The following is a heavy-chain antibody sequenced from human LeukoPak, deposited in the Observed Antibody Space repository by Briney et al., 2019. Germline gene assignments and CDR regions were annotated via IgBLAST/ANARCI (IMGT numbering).Heavy chain of an antibody. D-gene: IGHD3-9*01. CDR1: GGSISNYY. V-gene: IGHV4-59*01. J-gene: IGHJ6*03. Sequence: PSETLSLTCSVSGGSISNYYWSWIRQPPGKGLEWIGYIYYSGSTNYNPSLKSRVTISVDTSKNQFSLKLSSVTAADTAVYYCARVGNDILTGYVDYYYYYYMDVWGKGTTVTVSS. CDR2: IYYSGST. CDR3: ARVGNDILTGYVDYYYYYYMDV.